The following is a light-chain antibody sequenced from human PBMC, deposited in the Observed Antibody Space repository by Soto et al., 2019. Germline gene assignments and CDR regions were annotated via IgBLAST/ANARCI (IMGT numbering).Light chain of an antibody. CDR1: QSVGSN. CDR3: QQRSNWPIT. CDR2: DAS. V-gene: IGKV3-11*01. J-gene: IGKJ5*01. Sequence: EIVLTQSPATLSLSPGERATLSCRASQSVGSNLAWFRQKPGQAPRLLIYDASNRATGIPARFSGSGSGTDFTVTISSLEPEDFAVYYCQQRSNWPITCGQGTRLEIK.